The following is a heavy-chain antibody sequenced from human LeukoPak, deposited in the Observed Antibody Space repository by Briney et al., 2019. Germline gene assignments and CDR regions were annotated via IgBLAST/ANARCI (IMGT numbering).Heavy chain of an antibody. J-gene: IGHJ6*02. Sequence: ASVKVSCKASGYTFTSYYMHWVRQAPGQGLEWMGIINPSGGSTSYAQKFQGRVTMTRDTSTSTVYMELSSLRSEDTAVYYCARVHLLRYSSGWYAPNYYYGMDVWGQGTTVTVSS. D-gene: IGHD6-19*01. CDR3: ARVHLLRYSSGWYAPNYYYGMDV. V-gene: IGHV1-46*01. CDR2: INPSGGST. CDR1: GYTFTSYY.